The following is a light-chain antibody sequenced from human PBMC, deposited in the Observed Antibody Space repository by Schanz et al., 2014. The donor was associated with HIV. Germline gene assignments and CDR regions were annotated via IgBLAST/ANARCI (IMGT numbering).Light chain of an antibody. CDR3: CSYAGTYPPLYV. Sequence: QSALTQPASVSGSPGQSITISCTGTSSDVGYYNYVSWYQQHPGKAPKLMIYDVSNRPSGVSNRFSGSKSGNTASLTISGLQAEDEADYYCCSYAGTYPPLYVFGSGTKLTVL. CDR2: DVS. V-gene: IGLV2-14*03. CDR1: SSDVGYYNY. J-gene: IGLJ1*01.